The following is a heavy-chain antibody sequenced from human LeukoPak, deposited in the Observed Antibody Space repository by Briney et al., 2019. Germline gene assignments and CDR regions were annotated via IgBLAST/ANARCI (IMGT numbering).Heavy chain of an antibody. Sequence: GGSLRLSCAASGFTFSSYSMNWVRQAPGKGLEWVSYISSTSSIIYYADSVKGRFTISRDNAKNLLYLQMNSLRDEDTAVYYCARDGYRGGDFDYWGQGTLVTVSS. CDR3: ARDGYRGGDFDY. CDR2: ISSTSSII. D-gene: IGHD2-21*01. CDR1: GFTFSSYS. V-gene: IGHV3-48*02. J-gene: IGHJ4*02.